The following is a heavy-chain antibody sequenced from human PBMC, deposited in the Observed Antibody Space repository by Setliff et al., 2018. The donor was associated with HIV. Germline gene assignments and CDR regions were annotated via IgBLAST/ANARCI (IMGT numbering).Heavy chain of an antibody. J-gene: IGHJ5*02. CDR3: ARGGPLEWSYYPRPNWFDP. V-gene: IGHV3-48*01. CDR1: GFTFSSYS. Sequence: GGSLRLSCAASGFTFSSYSMNWVRQAPGKGLEWVSYISSSSSTIYYADSVKGRFTISRDNAKNSLYLQMNSLRAEDTAVYYCARGGPLEWSYYPRPNWFDPWGQGTLVTVSS. CDR2: ISSSSSTI. D-gene: IGHD3-3*01.